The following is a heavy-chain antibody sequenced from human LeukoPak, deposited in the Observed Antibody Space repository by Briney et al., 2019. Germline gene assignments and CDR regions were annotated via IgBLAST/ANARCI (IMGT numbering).Heavy chain of an antibody. J-gene: IGHJ5*02. Sequence: SETLSLTCTVSGCSISSGSFHWGWIRQPPGKGLEWIGSIYYSGSTYYNPSLKSRVTISVDTSKNQFSLKLSSVTAADTAVYYCARRRIAAAGRRGWFDPWGQGTLVTVSS. D-gene: IGHD6-13*01. CDR3: ARRRIAAAGRRGWFDP. V-gene: IGHV4-39*01. CDR1: GCSISSGSFH. CDR2: IYYSGST.